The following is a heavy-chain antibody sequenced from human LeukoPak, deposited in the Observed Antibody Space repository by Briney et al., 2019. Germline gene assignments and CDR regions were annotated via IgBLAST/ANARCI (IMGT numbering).Heavy chain of an antibody. CDR2: IYYSGST. V-gene: IGHV4-39*01. Sequence: PSETLSLTCTVSGGSISSSSYYWGWIRQPPGKGLEWIGSIYYSGSTYYNPSLKSRVTISVDTSKNQFSLRLNSVTAAGTAVYYCARQPQGGDYDLDYYFYDMDVWGQGTTVTVSS. CDR1: GGSISSSSYY. D-gene: IGHD2-21*02. CDR3: ARQPQGGDYDLDYYFYDMDV. J-gene: IGHJ6*02.